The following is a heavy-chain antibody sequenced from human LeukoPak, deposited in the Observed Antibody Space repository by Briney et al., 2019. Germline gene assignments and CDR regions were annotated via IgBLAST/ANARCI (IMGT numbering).Heavy chain of an antibody. CDR2: IYSDNT. CDR1: GFTVGSNS. CDR3: ARDLDGYNSNFDY. D-gene: IGHD5-24*01. J-gene: IGHJ4*02. V-gene: IGHV3-53*01. Sequence: GGSLRLSCTVSGFTVGSNSMSWVRQAPGKGLEWVSFIYSDNTHYSDSVKGRFTISRDNAKNSLYLQMNSLRAEDTAVYYCARDLDGYNSNFDYWGQGTLVTVSS.